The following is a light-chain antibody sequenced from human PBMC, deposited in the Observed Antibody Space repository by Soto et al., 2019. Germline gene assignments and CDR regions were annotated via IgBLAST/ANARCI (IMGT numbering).Light chain of an antibody. Sequence: QSVLTQPPSASGTPGQRVTISCSGSSSNIGSNYLYWYQQLPGTAPKLLIYRNNQRPSGVPDRFSGSKSGTSASLAISGLRSEDEADYYCAAWDDSLSGFYVFGTGTKVTV. J-gene: IGLJ1*01. CDR2: RNN. CDR1: SSNIGSNY. V-gene: IGLV1-47*01. CDR3: AAWDDSLSGFYV.